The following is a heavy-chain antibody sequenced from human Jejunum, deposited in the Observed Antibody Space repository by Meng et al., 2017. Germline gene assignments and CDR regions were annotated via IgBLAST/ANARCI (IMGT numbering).Heavy chain of an antibody. V-gene: IGHV3-74*01. Sequence: EAGEVVVQPGGYLSFSCAASVLTFNNDWMHLIRQGPGKGLVWVSQIKNDGSSTDYADSVKGRFTISRDNAKNMLYLQMNSLRAEDTAVYYCARGRYASVGFDYWGQGTLVTVSS. CDR3: ARGRYASVGFDY. CDR1: VLTFNNDW. CDR2: IKNDGSST. D-gene: IGHD2-2*01. J-gene: IGHJ4*02.